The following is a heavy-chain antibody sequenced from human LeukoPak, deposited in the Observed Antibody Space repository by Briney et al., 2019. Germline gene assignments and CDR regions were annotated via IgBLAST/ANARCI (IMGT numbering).Heavy chain of an antibody. D-gene: IGHD3-22*01. Sequence: SETLSLTCAVYGGSFSSGDYYWSWIRQPPGKGLEWIGYIYYSGSTYYNPSLKSRLTMSVDTSNNLFSLKLSSVTAADTAVYYCARTDSSGYYGAYWGQGTLVTVSS. J-gene: IGHJ4*02. CDR3: ARTDSSGYYGAY. CDR2: IYYSGST. CDR1: GGSFSSGDYY. V-gene: IGHV4-30-4*01.